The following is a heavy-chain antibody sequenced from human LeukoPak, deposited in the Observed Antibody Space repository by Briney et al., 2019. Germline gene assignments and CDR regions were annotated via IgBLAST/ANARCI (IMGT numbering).Heavy chain of an antibody. D-gene: IGHD2-15*01. CDR2: IYHSGST. Sequence: SETLSLTCTVSGYSISSGYYWGWIRRPPGKGLEWIGSIYHSGSTYYNPSLKSRVTISVDTSKNQFSLKLSSVTAADTAVYYCARGASVVAATQGFDYWGQGTLVTVSS. V-gene: IGHV4-38-2*02. J-gene: IGHJ4*02. CDR1: GYSISSGYY. CDR3: ARGASVVAATQGFDY.